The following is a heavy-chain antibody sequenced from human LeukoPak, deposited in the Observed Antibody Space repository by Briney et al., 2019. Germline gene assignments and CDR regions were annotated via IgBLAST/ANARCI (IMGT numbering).Heavy chain of an antibody. CDR3: ARARPRFRRDGYKFDY. CDR1: GYTFTSYD. Sequence: GASVKVSCRASGYTFTSYDINWVRQATGQGLEWMGWMNPNSGNTGYAQKFQGRVTMTRNTSISTAYMELSSLRSEDTAVYYCARARPRFRRDGYKFDYWGQGTLVTVSS. V-gene: IGHV1-8*01. J-gene: IGHJ4*02. CDR2: MNPNSGNT. D-gene: IGHD5-24*01.